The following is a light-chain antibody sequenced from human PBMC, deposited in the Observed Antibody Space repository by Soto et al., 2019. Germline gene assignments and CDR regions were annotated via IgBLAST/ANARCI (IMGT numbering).Light chain of an antibody. V-gene: IGKV3-20*01. Sequence: EIVLTQSPGTLSLSPGERATLTCRASQSVTSSYLAWYQQKPGQAPRLLMFGASSRATGIPDRFSGSGSGTDFTLTISGLEPEDFAVYYCHQYGSSPLTFGPGTKVDIK. CDR3: HQYGSSPLT. CDR1: QSVTSSY. J-gene: IGKJ3*01. CDR2: GAS.